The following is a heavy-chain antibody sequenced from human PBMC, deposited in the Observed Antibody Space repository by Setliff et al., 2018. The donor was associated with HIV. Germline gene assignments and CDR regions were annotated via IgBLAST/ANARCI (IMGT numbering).Heavy chain of an antibody. CDR3: AREPKGGDDRALDY. CDR2: TFTSGIT. CDR1: GGSISGYF. V-gene: IGHV4-4*07. D-gene: IGHD3-16*01. Sequence: SETLSLTCTVSGGSISGYFWSWIRQPAGKGLEWIGRTFTSGITNYSPSLKSRVTMSVDTSKNQFSLNLTSVTAADTPVYYCAREPKGGDDRALDYWGQGTLVT. J-gene: IGHJ4*02.